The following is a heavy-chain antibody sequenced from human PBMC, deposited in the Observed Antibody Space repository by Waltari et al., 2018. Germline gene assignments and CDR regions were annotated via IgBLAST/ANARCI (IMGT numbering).Heavy chain of an antibody. V-gene: IGHV3-33*01. CDR1: GFTFSRHG. J-gene: IGHJ5*02. D-gene: IGHD3-3*01. CDR3: AREYDVYPDT. Sequence: QVQLVESGGGVVQPGGSLRLSCAASGFTFSRHGFHWVRQAPGKGLEGVAVIRYDGTNQYYADFVKGRFTISRDDSKNTLYLQMTSLRAEDTALYYCAREYDVYPDTWGQGTLVTVSS. CDR2: IRYDGTNQ.